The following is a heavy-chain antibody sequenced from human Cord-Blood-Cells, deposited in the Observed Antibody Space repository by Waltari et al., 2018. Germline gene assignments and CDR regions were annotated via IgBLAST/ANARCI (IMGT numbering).Heavy chain of an antibody. J-gene: IGHJ4*02. CDR1: GGSFSGYY. CDR3: ARGPLLYSGSYYYFDY. Sequence: QVQLQQWGAGLLKPSETLSLTCAVYGGSFSGYYWSWTRQPPGKGLEWIGEINHSGSTNYNPSLKSRVTISVDTSKNQFSLKLSSVTAADTAVYYCARGPLLYSGSYYYFDYWGQGTLVTVSS. D-gene: IGHD1-26*01. CDR2: INHSGST. V-gene: IGHV4-34*01.